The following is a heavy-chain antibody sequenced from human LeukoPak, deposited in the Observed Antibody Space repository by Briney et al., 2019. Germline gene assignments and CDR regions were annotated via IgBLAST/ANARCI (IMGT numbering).Heavy chain of an antibody. J-gene: IGHJ6*03. CDR2: TNRRGDIT. D-gene: IGHD1-1*01. CDR3: AKARGSGTTRYYMDV. CDR1: GYTFGDYG. Sequence: GGSLRLSCAASGYTFGDYGMSWVRHVPGKGLEWVSGTNRRGDITVYADFVKGRFTISRDNAKNSLYLQMNSLRAEDTAVYYCAKARGSGTTRYYMDVWGKGTTVTISS. V-gene: IGHV3-20*04.